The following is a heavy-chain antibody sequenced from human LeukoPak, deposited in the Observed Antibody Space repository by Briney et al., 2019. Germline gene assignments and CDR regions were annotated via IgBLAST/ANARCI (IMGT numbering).Heavy chain of an antibody. D-gene: IGHD3-22*01. CDR3: ARDIYYDSSGYPSFDY. J-gene: IGHJ4*02. CDR2: INPSGGST. Sequence: ASVKVSCKASGYTFTSYYMHWVRQAPGQGLEWMGMINPSGGSTSYAQKFQGRVTMTRDTSTSTVYMELSSLRSEDTAVYYCARDIYYDSSGYPSFDYWGQGTLVTVSS. CDR1: GYTFTSYY. V-gene: IGHV1-46*01.